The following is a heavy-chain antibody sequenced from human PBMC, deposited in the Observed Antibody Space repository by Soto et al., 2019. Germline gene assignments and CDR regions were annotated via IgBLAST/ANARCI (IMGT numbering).Heavy chain of an antibody. V-gene: IGHV3-9*01. D-gene: IGHD5-12*01. CDR2: IGWNNDNI. CDR1: GLTFDDYG. J-gene: IGHJ6*03. Sequence: EVQLVESGGGLVQPGGSLRLSCAASGLTFDDYGMNWVRQAPGKGLEWVAGIGWNNDNIGYGDSVKGRFTISRDNDKNSLYLQMNSLIAGDTVVYYCAMFPGGYDGSQRTWYYYYMDVWGKGTTVTVS. CDR3: AMFPGGYDGSQRTWYYYYMDV.